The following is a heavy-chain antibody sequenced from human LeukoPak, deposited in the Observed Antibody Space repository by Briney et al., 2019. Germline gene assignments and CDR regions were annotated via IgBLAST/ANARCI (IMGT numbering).Heavy chain of an antibody. CDR2: INPSGGST. CDR1: GGTFSSYA. CDR3: ARDAGHVLRYFDWVQGGDY. Sequence: GASVKVSCKASGGTFSSYAISWVRQAPGQGLEWMGIINPSGGSTSYAQKFQGRVTMTRDTSTSTVYMELSSLRSEDTAVYYCARDAGHVLRYFDWVQGGDYWGQGTLVTVSS. J-gene: IGHJ4*02. D-gene: IGHD3-9*01. V-gene: IGHV1-46*01.